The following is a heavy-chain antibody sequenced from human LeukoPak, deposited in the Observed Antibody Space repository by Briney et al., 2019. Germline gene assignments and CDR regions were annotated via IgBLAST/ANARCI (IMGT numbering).Heavy chain of an antibody. CDR3: ARQWLVSPLFDY. Sequence: PSETLSLTCAVYGGSLSGYYWSWIRQPPGKGLEWIGEINHSGSTNYNPSLKSRVTISVDTSKNQLSLKLSFMTAADTAVYYCARQWLVSPLFDYWGQGTLVTVSS. CDR2: INHSGST. V-gene: IGHV4-34*01. CDR1: GGSLSGYY. J-gene: IGHJ4*02. D-gene: IGHD6-19*01.